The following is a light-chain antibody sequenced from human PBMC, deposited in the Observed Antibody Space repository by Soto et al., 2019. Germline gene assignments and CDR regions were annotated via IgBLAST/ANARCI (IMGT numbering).Light chain of an antibody. Sequence: QSALTQPASVSGSPGQSITISCTGTSSDVGGYNYVSWYQQHPGKAPKLMIYAVSNRPSGVSNRFSGSKSGNTATLTISGLQAEDEADYYCCSYTVSGTYVFGTGNKVTV. J-gene: IGLJ1*01. CDR2: AVS. CDR3: CSYTVSGTYV. CDR1: SSDVGGYNY. V-gene: IGLV2-14*01.